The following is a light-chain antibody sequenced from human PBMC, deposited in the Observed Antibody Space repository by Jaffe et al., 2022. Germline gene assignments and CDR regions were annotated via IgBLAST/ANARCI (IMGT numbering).Light chain of an antibody. CDR2: SVN. V-gene: IGLV2-14*03. Sequence: QSALTQPASVSGSPGQSITISCSGTSSDIGGYKYISWYQQHPGKVPKLMIYSVNSRPSGVSNRFSGSKSGNTASLTISGLQAEDEADYYCCSYTTISTWVFGGGTKVTVL. CDR1: SSDIGGYKY. CDR3: CSYTTISTWV. J-gene: IGLJ3*02.